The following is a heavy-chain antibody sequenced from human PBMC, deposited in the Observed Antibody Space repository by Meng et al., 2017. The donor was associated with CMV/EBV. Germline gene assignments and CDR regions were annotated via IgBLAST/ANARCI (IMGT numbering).Heavy chain of an antibody. D-gene: IGHD6-19*01. J-gene: IGHJ6*02. CDR3: ARHHGSIAVAGTPPYSDYYYGMDV. CDR1: GGTFSSYA. V-gene: IGHV1-69*10. Sequence: SVKVSCKASGGTFSSYAISWVRQAPGQGLEWMGGIIPILGIANYAQKFQGRVTITADKSTSTADMELSGLRSEDTAVYYCARHHGSIAVAGTPPYSDYYYGMDVWGQGTTVTVSS. CDR2: IIPILGIA.